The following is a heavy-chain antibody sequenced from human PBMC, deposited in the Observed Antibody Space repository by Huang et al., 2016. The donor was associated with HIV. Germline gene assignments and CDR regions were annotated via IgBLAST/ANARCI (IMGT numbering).Heavy chain of an antibody. CDR1: GFTFSSYA. D-gene: IGHD3-22*01. CDR3: ARDRDYYDSSGYYGFDY. J-gene: IGHJ4*02. Sequence: QVQLVESGGGVVQPGRSLRLSCAASGFTFSSYAMHWVRQAPGKWLEWVAVISDDGSNKYYADSVKGRFTISRDNSKNTLYLQMNSLRAEDTAVYYCARDRDYYDSSGYYGFDYWGQGTLVTVSS. V-gene: IGHV3-30-3*01. CDR2: ISDDGSNK.